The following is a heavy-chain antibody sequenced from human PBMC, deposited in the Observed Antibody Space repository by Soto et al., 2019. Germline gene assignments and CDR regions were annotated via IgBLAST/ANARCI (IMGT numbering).Heavy chain of an antibody. CDR2: IWYDGSNK. J-gene: IGHJ4*02. D-gene: IGHD3-10*01. V-gene: IGHV3-33*01. CDR1: GFTFSSYG. CDR3: ARDGRSYYGSGLELS. Sequence: GGSLRLSCAASGFTFSSYGMHWVRQAPGKGLEWVAVIWYDGSNKYYADSVKGRFTISRDNSKNTLYLQMNSLRAEDTAVYYCARDGRSYYGSGLELSWGQGTLVTVSS.